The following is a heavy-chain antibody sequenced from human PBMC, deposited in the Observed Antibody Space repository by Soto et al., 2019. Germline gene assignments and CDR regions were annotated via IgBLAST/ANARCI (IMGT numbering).Heavy chain of an antibody. CDR2: IDPSDSQT. D-gene: IGHD3-22*01. CDR3: ARQIYDSDTGPNFQYYFDS. V-gene: IGHV5-10-1*01. CDR1: GYSFAGYW. J-gene: IGHJ4*02. Sequence: GDSLKISCKGSGYSFAGYWITWVRQKPGKGLEWMGRIDPSDSQTYYSPSFRGHVTISVTKSITTVFLQWSSLRASDTAMYYCARQIYDSDTGPNFQYYFDSWGQGTPVTVSS.